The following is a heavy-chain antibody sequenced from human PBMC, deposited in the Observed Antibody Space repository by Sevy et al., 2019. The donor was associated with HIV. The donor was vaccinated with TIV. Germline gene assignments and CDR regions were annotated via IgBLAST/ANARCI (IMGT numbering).Heavy chain of an antibody. CDR3: TGALVVVIATGYYYYGMDV. CDR1: GFTFGDYA. V-gene: IGHV3-49*03. CDR2: IRSKAYGGTT. D-gene: IGHD2-21*01. J-gene: IGHJ6*02. Sequence: GGSLRLSCTASGFTFGDYAMSWFRQAPGKGLEWVGFIRSKAYGGTTEYAASVKGRFTISRDDSKSIAYLQMNSLKTENTAVYYCTGALVVVIATGYYYYGMDVWGQGTTVTVSS.